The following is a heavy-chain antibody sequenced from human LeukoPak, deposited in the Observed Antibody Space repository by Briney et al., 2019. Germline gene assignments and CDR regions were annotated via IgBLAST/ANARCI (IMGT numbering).Heavy chain of an antibody. J-gene: IGHJ4*02. V-gene: IGHV3-7*01. D-gene: IGHD2-15*01. CDR1: GFTFSSYW. CDR2: IKQDESEK. CDR3: ARSLGYCSGGSCFPWDS. Sequence: GGSLRLSCSASGFTFSSYWMTWVRQAPGKGLEWVANIKQDESEKYYVDSVEGRFTVSRDNTKNLLYLQMNSLRADDTALYYCARSLGYCSGGSCFPWDSWGQGTQVTVSS.